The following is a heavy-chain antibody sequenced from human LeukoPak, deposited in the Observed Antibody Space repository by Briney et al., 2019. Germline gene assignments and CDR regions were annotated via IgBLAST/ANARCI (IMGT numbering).Heavy chain of an antibody. J-gene: IGHJ4*02. CDR3: AKRGLTYGDYAHIDY. CDR2: ISGSGGST. Sequence: GGSLRLSCAASGFTFSSYAMSWVRQAPGKGLEWVSAISGSGGSTYYADSVKGRFTISRDNSKNTLYLQMNSLRAEDTAVYYCAKRGLTYGDYAHIDYWGQGTLVTVPS. D-gene: IGHD4-17*01. V-gene: IGHV3-23*01. CDR1: GFTFSSYA.